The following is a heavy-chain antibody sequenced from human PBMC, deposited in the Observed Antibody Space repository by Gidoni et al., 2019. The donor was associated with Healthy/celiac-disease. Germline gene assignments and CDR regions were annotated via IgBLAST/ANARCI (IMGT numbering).Heavy chain of an antibody. CDR3: EAGSPTWWWRDAFDI. Sequence: QVQLVESGGGVVQPGRSLRLSCAASGFTFSSYAMHWGRQAPGKGLEWVAVISYDGSNKYYADSVKGRFTISRDNSKNTLYLQMNSLRAEDTAVYYCEAGSPTWWWRDAFDIWGQGTMVTVSS. D-gene: IGHD2-8*02. V-gene: IGHV3-30*01. J-gene: IGHJ3*02. CDR1: GFTFSSYA. CDR2: ISYDGSNK.